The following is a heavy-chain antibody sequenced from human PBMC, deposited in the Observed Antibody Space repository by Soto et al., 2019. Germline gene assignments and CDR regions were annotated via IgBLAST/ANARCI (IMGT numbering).Heavy chain of an antibody. J-gene: IGHJ4*02. Sequence: PSETLSLTCTVSGGSISSSSYYWGWIRQPPGKGLEWIGSIYYSGSTYYNPSLKSRVTISVDTSKNQFSLKLSSVTAADTAVYYCARLGYDILTGYWVYWGQGTLVT. D-gene: IGHD3-9*01. CDR1: GGSISSSSYY. CDR3: ARLGYDILTGYWVY. V-gene: IGHV4-39*01. CDR2: IYYSGST.